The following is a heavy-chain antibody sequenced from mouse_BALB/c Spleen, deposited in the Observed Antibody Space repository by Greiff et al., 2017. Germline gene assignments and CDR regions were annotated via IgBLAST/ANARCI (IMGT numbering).Heavy chain of an antibody. CDR2: ISSGGSYT. D-gene: IGHD2-10*02. CDR1: GFTFSSYS. Sequence: EVQGVESGGGLVKPGGSLKLSCAASGFTFSSYSMSWVRQTPEKRLEWVATISSGGSYTYYPDSVKGRFTISRDNAKNTLYLQMSSLRSEDTAMYYCARRYGNYEDYYAMYYWGQGTSVTVSS. CDR3: ARRYGNYEDYYAMYY. J-gene: IGHJ4*01. V-gene: IGHV5-9-3*01.